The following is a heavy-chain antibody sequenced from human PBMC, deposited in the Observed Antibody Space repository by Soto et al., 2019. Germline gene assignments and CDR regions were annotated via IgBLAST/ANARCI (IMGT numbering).Heavy chain of an antibody. Sequence: GASVKVSCKASGYTFTSYGISWVRQAPGQGLEWMGWISAYNGNTNYAQKLQGRGTMTTDTSTSTAYMELRSLRSDDTAVYYCARKGGYSSSWPSNWFDPWGQGTLVTVSS. CDR3: ARKGGYSSSWPSNWFDP. J-gene: IGHJ5*02. CDR1: GYTFTSYG. V-gene: IGHV1-18*01. D-gene: IGHD6-13*01. CDR2: ISAYNGNT.